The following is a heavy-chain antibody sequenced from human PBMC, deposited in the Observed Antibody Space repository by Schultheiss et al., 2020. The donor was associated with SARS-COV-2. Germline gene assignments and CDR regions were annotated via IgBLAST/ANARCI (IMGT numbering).Heavy chain of an antibody. V-gene: IGHV3-30-3*01. J-gene: IGHJ6*02. CDR1: GFTFSSYA. Sequence: GGSLRLSCAASGFTFSSYAMHWVRQAPGKGLEWVAVISYDGSNKYYADSVKGRFTISRDNSKNTLYLQMNSLRAEDTAVYYCAGTIFGVVVDGMDVWGQGTTVTVSS. D-gene: IGHD3-3*01. CDR2: ISYDGSNK. CDR3: AGTIFGVVVDGMDV.